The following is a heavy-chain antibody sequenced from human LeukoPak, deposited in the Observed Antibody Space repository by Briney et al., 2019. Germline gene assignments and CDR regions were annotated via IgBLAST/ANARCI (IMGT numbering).Heavy chain of an antibody. J-gene: IGHJ5*02. D-gene: IGHD2-2*01. Sequence: SETLSLTCTVSGGSISSGSYYWSWIRQPAGKGLEWIGRIYTSGSTNYNPSLKSRVTISVDTSKNQFSLKLSSVTAADTAVYYCVRGPYIVVVPAANSWFDPWGQGTLVTVSS. CDR3: VRGPYIVVVPAANSWFDP. V-gene: IGHV4-61*02. CDR1: GGSISSGSYY. CDR2: IYTSGST.